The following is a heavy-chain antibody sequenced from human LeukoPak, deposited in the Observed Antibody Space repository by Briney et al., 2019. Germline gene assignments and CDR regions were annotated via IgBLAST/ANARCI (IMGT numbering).Heavy chain of an antibody. CDR2: IYYSGST. CDR3: ARASTLFGVVRYSYYYMDV. CDR1: GGSIISYY. D-gene: IGHD3-3*01. J-gene: IGHJ6*03. V-gene: IGHV4-59*08. Sequence: SETLSLTCTVSGGSIISYYWSWIWQPPGKGLEWIGYIYYSGSTNYNPSLKSRVTISVDTSKNQFSLKLSSVTAADTAVYYCARASTLFGVVRYSYYYMDVWGKGTTVTVSS.